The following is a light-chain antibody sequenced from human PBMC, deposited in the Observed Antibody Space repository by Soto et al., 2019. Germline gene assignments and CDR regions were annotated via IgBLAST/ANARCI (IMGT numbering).Light chain of an antibody. V-gene: IGKV1-9*01. J-gene: IGKJ4*01. CDR1: QDISSY. CDR2: AAS. CDR3: QQLNSYPLS. Sequence: DIQLTQSPSFLSASVGDRVTITCRTSQDISSYLAWYQQKPGKAPQLLISAASTLQSGVPSRFSGSGSGTEFTLTTSSLQPEDFAAYYCQQLNSYPLSFGGGTKVEI.